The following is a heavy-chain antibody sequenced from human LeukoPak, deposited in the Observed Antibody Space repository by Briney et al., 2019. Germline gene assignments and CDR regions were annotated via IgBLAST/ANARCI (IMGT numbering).Heavy chain of an antibody. Sequence: ASVKVSCKASGYTFTSYYIHWVRQAPGQGLEWMGIINPSGGSTSYAQKFQGRVTMTRDTSTSTVYMELSSLRSEDTAVYYCARDSSSHPGRQSMDVWGQGTTVTVSS. D-gene: IGHD6-13*01. CDR1: GYTFTSYY. V-gene: IGHV1-46*01. CDR3: ARDSSSHPGRQSMDV. CDR2: INPSGGST. J-gene: IGHJ6*02.